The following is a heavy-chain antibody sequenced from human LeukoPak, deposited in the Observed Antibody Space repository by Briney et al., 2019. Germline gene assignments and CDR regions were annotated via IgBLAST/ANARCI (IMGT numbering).Heavy chain of an antibody. J-gene: IGHJ4*02. CDR3: AKGGVYYYDSSGPPGY. Sequence: PGGSLRLSCAASGFTFSSYGMHWVRQAPGKGLEWVAFIRYDGSNKYYADSVKGRFTISRDNSKNTLYLQMNSLRAGDTAVYYCAKGGVYYYDSSGPPGYWGQGTLVTVSS. CDR2: IRYDGSNK. V-gene: IGHV3-30*02. CDR1: GFTFSSYG. D-gene: IGHD3-22*01.